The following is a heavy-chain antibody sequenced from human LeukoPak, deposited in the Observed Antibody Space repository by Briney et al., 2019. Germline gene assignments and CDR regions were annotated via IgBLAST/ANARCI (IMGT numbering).Heavy chain of an antibody. Sequence: GGSLRLSCAASGFTFSSFAMSWVRQAPGKGLEWVSTISGSGASTYYADSVKGRFTFSRDNSKNTLSLQMNSLRAEDTALHYCAKEWLRFDYWGQGTLVTVSS. CDR1: GFTFSSFA. CDR2: ISGSGAST. J-gene: IGHJ4*02. D-gene: IGHD5-12*01. V-gene: IGHV3-23*01. CDR3: AKEWLRFDY.